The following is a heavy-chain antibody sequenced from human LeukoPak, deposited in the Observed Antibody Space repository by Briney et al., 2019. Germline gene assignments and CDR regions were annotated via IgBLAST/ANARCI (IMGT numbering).Heavy chain of an antibody. J-gene: IGHJ4*02. V-gene: IGHV4-30-2*06. D-gene: IGHD3-10*01. CDR1: GGSISSGAYS. CDR3: ASAYGSGTYYPLFDS. Sequence: SETLSLTCAVSGGSISSGAYSWSWIRQSPGKGLEWIVYIYHSGSAYYNPSLKSRVTISVDRSKNEFSLHLSSVTAADTAVYYCASAYGSGTYYPLFDSWGQGTLVTVSS. CDR2: IYHSGSA.